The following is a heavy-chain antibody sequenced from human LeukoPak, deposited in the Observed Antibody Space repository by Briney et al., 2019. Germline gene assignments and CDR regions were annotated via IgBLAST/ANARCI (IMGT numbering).Heavy chain of an antibody. CDR1: GFTFNNYW. J-gene: IGHJ4*02. V-gene: IGHV3-74*01. D-gene: IGHD3-22*01. CDR2: IKSDGSTT. CDR3: HLSDSSGYYIDY. Sequence: PSGESLRLSCAASGFTFNNYWMHWVRQAPGKGLVWVSRIKSDGSTTNYADFVEGRFTISRDNAKNTLYLQMTSLRVEDTAVYYCHLSDSSGYYIDYWGQGTLVTVSS.